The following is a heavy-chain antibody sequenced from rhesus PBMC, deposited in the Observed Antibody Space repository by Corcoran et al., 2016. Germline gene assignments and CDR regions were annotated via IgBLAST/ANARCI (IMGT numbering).Heavy chain of an antibody. J-gene: IGHJ4*01. CDR1: GGSISDSYR. V-gene: IGHV4S10*01. D-gene: IGHD6-31*01. CDR2: FHGSSTST. CDR3: ARDPRGAAALF. Sequence: QVQLQESGPGVVKPSETLSLTCAVSGGSISDSYRWSWIRQPPGKGLEWIGKFHGSSTSTNFNPSLKSRVTISKDPSKNRFSLKLSSVPAADTAVYYCARDPRGAAALFWGQGVLVTVSS.